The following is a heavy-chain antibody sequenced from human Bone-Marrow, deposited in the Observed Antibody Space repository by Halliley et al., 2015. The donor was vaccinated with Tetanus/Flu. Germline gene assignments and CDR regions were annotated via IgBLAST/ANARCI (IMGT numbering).Heavy chain of an antibody. Sequence: LEGVGYIYYTGSTHYSPSLKSRVTISRDTARNQISLKLPSVTAADSAVYYCARCSLDYGMDVWGQGTTVTVS. CDR2: IYYTGST. V-gene: IGHV4-59*12. J-gene: IGHJ6*02. CDR3: ARCSLDYGMDV.